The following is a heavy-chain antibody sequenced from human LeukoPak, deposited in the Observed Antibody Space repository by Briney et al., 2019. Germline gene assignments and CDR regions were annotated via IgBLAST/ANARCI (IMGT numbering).Heavy chain of an antibody. D-gene: IGHD6-6*01. Sequence: GRSLRLSCAASGFTFDDYAMHWVRQAPGKGLEWVSGISWNSGSIGYADSVKGRFTISRDNAKNSLYLQMNSLRAEDTALYYCAKDMGYSSSDGYGMDVWGQGTTVTVSS. J-gene: IGHJ6*02. CDR1: GFTFDDYA. CDR2: ISWNSGSI. CDR3: AKDMGYSSSDGYGMDV. V-gene: IGHV3-9*01.